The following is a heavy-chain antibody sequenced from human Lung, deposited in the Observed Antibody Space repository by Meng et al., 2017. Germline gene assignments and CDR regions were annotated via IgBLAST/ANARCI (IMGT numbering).Heavy chain of an antibody. CDR2: IHPGDSDV. Sequence: GESLKISCKGSGFTFSNYWIGWVRQMPGKGLEWMGLIHPGDSDVKYSPSFQGQVTFSADRSISTAFLQLNSLKASDTAMYYCAKLRFCSGATCYTPSDYWGQG. V-gene: IGHV5-51*01. CDR3: AKLRFCSGATCYTPSDY. J-gene: IGHJ4*02. CDR1: GFTFSNYW. D-gene: IGHD2-2*02.